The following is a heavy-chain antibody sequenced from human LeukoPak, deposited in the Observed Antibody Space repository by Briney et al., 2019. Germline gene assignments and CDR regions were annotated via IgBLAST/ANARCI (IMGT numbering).Heavy chain of an antibody. CDR2: FDPEDGET. D-gene: IGHD3-22*01. V-gene: IGHV1-24*01. J-gene: IGHJ4*02. CDR3: ATKGYYYDSSGYYHLDY. CDR1: GYTLTELS. Sequence: ASVKVSCKVSGYTLTELSMHWVRQAPGKGLEWMGGFDPEDGETIYAQKFQGRVTMTEDTSTDTAYMELSSLRSEDTAVYYCATKGYYYDSSGYYHLDYWGQGTLVTVSS.